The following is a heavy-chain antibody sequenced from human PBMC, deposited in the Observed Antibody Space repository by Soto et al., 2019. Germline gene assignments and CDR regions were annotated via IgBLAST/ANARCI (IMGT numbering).Heavy chain of an antibody. V-gene: IGHV4-59*01. CDR3: ARGDTSCNTMNCYYYYGMDV. D-gene: IGHD2-2*01. CDR1: GGSISSYY. CDR2: IYYSGST. J-gene: IGHJ6*02. Sequence: QVQLQESGPGLVKPSETLSLTCTVSGGSISSYYWSWIRQPPGKGLEWIGYIYYSGSTNYNPSLKRRVTISVDTSKNQFSLKLSSVTAADTAVYYCARGDTSCNTMNCYYYYGMDVWGQGTTVTVSS.